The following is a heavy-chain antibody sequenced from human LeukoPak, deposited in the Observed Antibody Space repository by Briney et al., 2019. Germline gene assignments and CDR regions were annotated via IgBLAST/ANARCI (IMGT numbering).Heavy chain of an antibody. J-gene: IGHJ5*02. D-gene: IGHD3-3*01. CDR1: GGSISSGSYY. V-gene: IGHV4-61*02. CDR3: ARSSLRFLEWARFDP. Sequence: PSQTLSLTCTVSGGSISSGSYYWSWIRQPAGKGLEWIGRVYTSGSTNYNPSLKSRVTISVDTSKNQFSLKLSSVTAANTAVYYCARSSLRFLEWARFDPWGQGTLVTVSS. CDR2: VYTSGST.